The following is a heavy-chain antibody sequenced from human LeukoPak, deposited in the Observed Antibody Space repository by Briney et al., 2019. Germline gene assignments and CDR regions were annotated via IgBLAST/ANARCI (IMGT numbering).Heavy chain of an antibody. CDR3: ARDWGITMVRGIWFDP. V-gene: IGHV1-69*04. J-gene: IGHJ5*02. Sequence: SVKVSCKASGGTFSSYAISWVRQAPGQGLEWMGRIIPILGIANYAQKFQGRVTTTADKSTSTAYMELSSLRSEDTAVYYCARDWGITMVRGIWFDPWGQGTLVTVSS. D-gene: IGHD3-10*01. CDR2: IIPILGIA. CDR1: GGTFSSYA.